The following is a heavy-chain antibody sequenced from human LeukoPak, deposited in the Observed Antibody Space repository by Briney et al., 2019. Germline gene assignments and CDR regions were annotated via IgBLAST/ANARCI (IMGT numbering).Heavy chain of an antibody. V-gene: IGHV6-1*01. D-gene: IGHD2-15*01. CDR1: GDSVSGNSAA. CDR3: ARAPIGGWYFDL. CDR2: TYYRSKWSN. J-gene: IGHJ2*01. Sequence: SQTLSLTCAISGDSVSGNSAAWNWIRQSPSRGLEWLGRTYYRSKWSNDYAVSVKSRITINPDTSQNQFSLQLNSLTPEDTAVYYCARAPIGGWYFDLWGRGTPVTVSS.